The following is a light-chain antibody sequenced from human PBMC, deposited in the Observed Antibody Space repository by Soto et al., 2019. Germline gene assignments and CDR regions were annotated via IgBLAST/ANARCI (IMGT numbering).Light chain of an antibody. CDR1: SSDVGGYDY. Sequence: QSVLTQPASVSGSPGQSIPISCTGTSSDVGGYDYVSWYQQHPDKAPKLIIYEVTKRPSGVSNRFSGSKSGNTASLTISGLQPDDEADYYCSSHTSGDTRVFGSGTKVTV. V-gene: IGLV2-14*01. CDR2: EVT. J-gene: IGLJ1*01. CDR3: SSHTSGDTRV.